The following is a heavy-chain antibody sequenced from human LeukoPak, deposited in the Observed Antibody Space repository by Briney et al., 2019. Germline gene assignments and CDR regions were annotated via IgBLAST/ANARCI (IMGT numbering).Heavy chain of an antibody. J-gene: IGHJ4*02. CDR2: IYSGGST. V-gene: IGHV3-66*01. CDR1: GFTFSSYE. CDR3: AAGRVFDY. Sequence: GGSLRLSCAASGFTFSSYEMNWVRQAPGKGLEWVSVIYSGGSTHYGDSVKGRFTISRDNSKNTVYLQMNSVGVEDTAVYYCAAGRVFDYWGQGTLVTVSS.